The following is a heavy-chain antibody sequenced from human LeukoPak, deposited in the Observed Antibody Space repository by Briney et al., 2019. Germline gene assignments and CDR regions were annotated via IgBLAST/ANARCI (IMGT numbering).Heavy chain of an antibody. J-gene: IGHJ5*01. CDR3: ARPRASSPGNWFDS. CDR2: IIPIFGTA. D-gene: IGHD6-13*01. CDR1: GGTFSSYA. Sequence: SVKVSCKASGGTFSSYAISWVRQAPGQGLEWMGGIIPIFGTANYAQKFQGRVTITRDTSANIVYVELSSLISEDTAVYYCARPRASSPGNWFDSWGQGTLVTVSS. V-gene: IGHV1-69*05.